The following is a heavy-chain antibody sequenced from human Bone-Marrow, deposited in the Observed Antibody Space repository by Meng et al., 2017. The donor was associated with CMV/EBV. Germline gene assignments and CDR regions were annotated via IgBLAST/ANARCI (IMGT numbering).Heavy chain of an antibody. D-gene: IGHD3-3*01. V-gene: IGHV1-18*01. CDR2: IGIDDGKT. CDR1: GYIFTSYG. CDR3: ATSSLGGYYGPVDY. Sequence: ASVKVSCKASGYIFTSYGITWVRQAPGQGLEWMGWIGIDDGKTNYAQKLQGRVTMTTDTSTGTAHMELRRMRSDDTAVYYCATSSLGGYYGPVDYWGQGTLVTVSS. J-gene: IGHJ4*02.